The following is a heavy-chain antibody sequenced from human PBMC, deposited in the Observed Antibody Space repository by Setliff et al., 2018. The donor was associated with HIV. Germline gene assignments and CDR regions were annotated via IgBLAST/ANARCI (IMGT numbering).Heavy chain of an antibody. CDR2: IYHTVKT. Sequence: SETLSLTCTVSGGSVSTSSYSWGWIRQPPEKGLEWIGTIYHTVKTYYNSSLNSRVTIAVDTSKDQFSLNLSTVTAADTAVYYCGRVAGYCAPSRCYGYNAFDIWGPGTMVTVS. V-gene: IGHV4-39*01. D-gene: IGHD2-15*01. CDR3: GRVAGYCAPSRCYGYNAFDI. J-gene: IGHJ3*02. CDR1: GGSVSTSSYS.